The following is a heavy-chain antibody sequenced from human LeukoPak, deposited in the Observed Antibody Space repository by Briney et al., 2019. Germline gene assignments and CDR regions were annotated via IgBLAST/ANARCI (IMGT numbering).Heavy chain of an antibody. J-gene: IGHJ4*02. D-gene: IGHD2-15*01. CDR2: IYPGGDT. V-gene: IGHV3-66*01. CDR1: GFIVSNNY. CDR3: ARVGSSRPPSGY. Sequence: PGGSLRLSCVASGFIVSNNYMNWVRQAPGKGLEWVSTIYPGGDTYHGDSMKGRFTISRDNFKNMLYLQMNSLRAEDTAVYYCARVGSSRPPSGYWGQGTLVTVSS.